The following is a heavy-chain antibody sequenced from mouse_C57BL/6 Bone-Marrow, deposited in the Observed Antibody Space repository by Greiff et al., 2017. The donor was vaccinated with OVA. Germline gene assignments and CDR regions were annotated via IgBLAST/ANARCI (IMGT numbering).Heavy chain of an antibody. CDR3: TTRRLRRGYAMDY. CDR2: IDPEDGDT. J-gene: IGHJ4*01. V-gene: IGHV14-1*01. CDR1: GFNIKDYY. Sequence: EVQLQQSGAELVRPGASVKLSCTASGFNIKDYYMHWVKQRPEQGLEWIGRIDPEDGDTEYAPKFQGQATMTADTSSNTAYLQLSSLTSEDTAVYYGTTRRLRRGYAMDYWGQGTSVTVSS. D-gene: IGHD2-4*01.